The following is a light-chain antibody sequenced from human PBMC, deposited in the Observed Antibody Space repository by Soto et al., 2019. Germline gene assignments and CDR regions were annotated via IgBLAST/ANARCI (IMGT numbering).Light chain of an antibody. CDR3: QHYNSYSEA. CDR2: GAS. J-gene: IGKJ1*01. Sequence: SVLTQSPGTLSLSPGERAALSCRASQHIRSNYLAWYQHKPGQAPRLLIYGASSRATGIPDRFSGSGSGTDFTLTINSLQPDDFATYYCQHYNSYSEAFGQGTKVDIK. CDR1: QHIRSNY. V-gene: IGKV3-20*01.